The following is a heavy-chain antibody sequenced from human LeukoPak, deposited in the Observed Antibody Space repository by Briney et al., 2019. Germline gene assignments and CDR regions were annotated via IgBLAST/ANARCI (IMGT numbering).Heavy chain of an antibody. Sequence: PSETLSLTCAVYGGSFSGYYWSWIRQPPGKGLEWIGEINHSGSTNYNPSLKSRVTISVDTSKNQFSLKLSSVTAADTAVYYCARGAAVAVDYWGQGTLVTLSS. CDR2: INHSGST. CDR3: ARGAAVAVDY. D-gene: IGHD6-19*01. CDR1: GGSFSGYY. J-gene: IGHJ4*02. V-gene: IGHV4-34*01.